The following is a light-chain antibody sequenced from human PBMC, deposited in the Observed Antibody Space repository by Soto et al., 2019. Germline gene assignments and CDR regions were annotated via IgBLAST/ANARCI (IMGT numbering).Light chain of an antibody. J-gene: IGKJ2*01. Sequence: ESLLTQSPGTLSLSPGERATLSCRASQTVNSRHLSWYQHKPGQAPRLLIYGASIRAAGIPDRFSGSRSGADFSLTITRLEPEDSAVYYCQQFDGSRPAFTFGQGTKLEI. CDR1: QTVNSRH. CDR2: GAS. V-gene: IGKV3-20*01. CDR3: QQFDGSRPAFT.